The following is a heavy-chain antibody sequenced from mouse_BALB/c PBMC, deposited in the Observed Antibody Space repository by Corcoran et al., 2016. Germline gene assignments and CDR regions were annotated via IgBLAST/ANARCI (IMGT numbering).Heavy chain of an antibody. Sequence: EVQLQQSGAELVRPGALVKLSCKASGFNIKDYYMHWVKQRPEQGLEWIGWIDPENGNTIYDPKFQGKASITADTSSNTAYLQLSSLTSEDTAVYYCARSMSTTGYFDYWGQGTTLTVSS. CDR3: ARSMSTTGYFDY. V-gene: IGHV14-1*02. D-gene: IGHD2-4*01. J-gene: IGHJ2*01. CDR1: GFNIKDYY. CDR2: IDPENGNT.